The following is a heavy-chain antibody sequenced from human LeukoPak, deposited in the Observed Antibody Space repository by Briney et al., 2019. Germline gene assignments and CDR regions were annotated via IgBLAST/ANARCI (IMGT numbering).Heavy chain of an antibody. D-gene: IGHD3-22*01. V-gene: IGHV3-66*01. CDR2: IYSGGST. Sequence: GGSLRLSCAASGFTVSSNYMSWLRQAPGKGLEWVSVIYSGGSTYYADSVKGRFTISRDNSKNTLYLQMNSLRAEDTAVYYCAREFYYYDSSGRIDYWGQGTLVTVSS. CDR1: GFTVSSNY. CDR3: AREFYYYDSSGRIDY. J-gene: IGHJ4*02.